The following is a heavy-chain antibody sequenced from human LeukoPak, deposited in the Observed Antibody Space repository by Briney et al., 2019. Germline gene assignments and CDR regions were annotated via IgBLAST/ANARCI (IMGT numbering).Heavy chain of an antibody. CDR1: GFTFSSYA. CDR2: ISYDGSNK. V-gene: IGHV3-30-3*01. CDR3: ARAPTKYSSSYYFDY. Sequence: GGSLRLSCAASGFTFSSYAMHWVRQAPGKGLEWVAVISYDGSNKYYADSVKGRFTISRDNSKNTLYLQMNSLRAEDTAVYYCARAPTKYSSSYYFDYWGQGTLVTVSS. D-gene: IGHD6-6*01. J-gene: IGHJ4*02.